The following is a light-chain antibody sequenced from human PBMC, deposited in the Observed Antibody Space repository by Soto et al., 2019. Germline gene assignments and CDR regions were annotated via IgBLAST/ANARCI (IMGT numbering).Light chain of an antibody. CDR2: ENN. J-gene: IGLJ1*01. CDR3: QSYDSSLSGYV. CDR1: SSNIGAGYE. V-gene: IGLV1-40*01. Sequence: QSVLTQPPSVSEAPGQRVTISCTGSSSNIGAGYEAHWYQQVPGTAPKLLIYENNNRPSGVPDRVSGSKSGTSASLAYTGLQAEDEAEYSCQSYDSSLSGYVFGTGTKRTVL.